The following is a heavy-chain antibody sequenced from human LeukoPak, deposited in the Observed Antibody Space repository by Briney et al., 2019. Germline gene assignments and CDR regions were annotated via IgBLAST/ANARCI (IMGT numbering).Heavy chain of an antibody. V-gene: IGHV1-2*02. CDR1: GGTFSNYA. D-gene: IGHD2-21*02. CDR3: ARGGCGGDCYSYYYYYGMDV. Sequence: ASVKVSCKASGGTFSNYAISWVRQAPGQGLEWMGWINPNSGGTNYAQKFQGRVTMTRDTSISTAYMELSRLRSDDTAVYYCARGGCGGDCYSYYYYYGMDVWGQGTTVTVSS. CDR2: INPNSGGT. J-gene: IGHJ6*02.